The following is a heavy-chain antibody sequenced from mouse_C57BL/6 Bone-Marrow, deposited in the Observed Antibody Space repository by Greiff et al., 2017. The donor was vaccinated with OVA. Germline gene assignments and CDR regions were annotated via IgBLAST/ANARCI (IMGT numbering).Heavy chain of an antibody. Sequence: VKLMESGAELVRPGASVTLSCKASGYTFTDYEMHWVKQTPVHGLEWIGAIDPETGGTAYNQKFKGKAILTADKSSSTAYMELRSLTSEDSAVYYCTRLYYGLAYWGQGTLVTVSA. CDR2: IDPETGGT. CDR1: GYTFTDYE. D-gene: IGHD1-2*01. J-gene: IGHJ3*01. CDR3: TRLYYGLAY. V-gene: IGHV1-15*01.